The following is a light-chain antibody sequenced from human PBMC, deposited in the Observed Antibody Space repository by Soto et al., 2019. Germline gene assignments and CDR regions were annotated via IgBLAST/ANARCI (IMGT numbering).Light chain of an antibody. V-gene: IGKV3-20*01. Sequence: EIVLTQSPGTLSLSPGERATFSCRASQSVSSSYLAWYQQKPGQAPRLLIYGASSRATGIPDMFSGSGSETDFTLTISRLEPEDFAFYYCQQYGSSPPTVGGGTKVELK. CDR2: GAS. CDR3: QQYGSSPPT. J-gene: IGKJ4*01. CDR1: QSVSSSY.